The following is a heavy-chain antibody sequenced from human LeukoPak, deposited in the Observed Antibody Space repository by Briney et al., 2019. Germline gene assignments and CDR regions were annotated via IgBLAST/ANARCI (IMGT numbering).Heavy chain of an antibody. CDR3: ARGLIVGATVDNWFDP. J-gene: IGHJ5*02. Sequence: GGSLRLSCAASGFTFKTYTMHWVRQAPGMGLEWASSISSSSSYIFYADSVKGRFTISRDNAKNSLYLQMSSLRAEDAAVYYCARGLIVGATVDNWFDPWGQGTLVTVSS. V-gene: IGHV3-21*01. CDR2: ISSSSSYI. D-gene: IGHD1-26*01. CDR1: GFTFKTYT.